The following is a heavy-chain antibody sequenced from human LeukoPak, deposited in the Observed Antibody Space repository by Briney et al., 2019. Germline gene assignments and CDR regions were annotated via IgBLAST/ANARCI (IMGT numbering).Heavy chain of an antibody. CDR1: GGSISSSSYY. D-gene: IGHD6-6*01. Sequence: SEALSLTCTVSGGSISSSSYYWGWIRQPPGKGLEWIGYIYYSGSTNYNPSLKSRVTISVDTSKNQFSLKLSSVTAADTAVYYCARDDGSSPLDYWGQGTLVTVSS. CDR2: IYYSGST. CDR3: ARDDGSSPLDY. V-gene: IGHV4-61*01. J-gene: IGHJ4*02.